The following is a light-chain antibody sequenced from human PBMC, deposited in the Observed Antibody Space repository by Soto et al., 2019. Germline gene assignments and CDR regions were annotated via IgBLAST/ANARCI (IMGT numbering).Light chain of an antibody. V-gene: IGLV1-51*01. Sequence: QSVLTQPPSVSAAPGQKVTISCSGSSSNIGYNFVSWYHHLTGTAPKLLSYDNDKRPPGISDRFSGSKSGTSATLDIAGLQTGDEADYYCGTWDTSLSAYVFGPGTKLTVL. CDR3: GTWDTSLSAYV. CDR1: SSNIGYNF. J-gene: IGLJ1*01. CDR2: DND.